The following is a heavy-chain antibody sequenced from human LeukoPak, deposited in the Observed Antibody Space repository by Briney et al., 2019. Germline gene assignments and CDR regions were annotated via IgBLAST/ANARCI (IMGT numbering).Heavy chain of an antibody. CDR3: ARVPSGSYNQYDY. J-gene: IGHJ4*02. Sequence: SQTLSLTCTVSGGSISSGSYYWSWIRRPAGKGLEWIGRIYTSGSTNYNPSLGSRVTMSVDTFKNQFSLRLTSVTAADTAMYYCARVPSGSYNQYDYWGQGTLVTVSS. CDR1: GGSISSGSYY. CDR2: IYTSGST. V-gene: IGHV4-61*02. D-gene: IGHD1-26*01.